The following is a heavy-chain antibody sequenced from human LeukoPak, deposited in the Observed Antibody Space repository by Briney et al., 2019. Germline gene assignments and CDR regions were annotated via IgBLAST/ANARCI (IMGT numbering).Heavy chain of an antibody. CDR1: GYSISSGYY. V-gene: IGHV4-38-2*02. J-gene: IGHJ6*03. Sequence: SETLSLTCTVSGYSISSGYYWGWIRQPPGKGLEWIGEINHSGSTNYNPSLKSRVTISVDTSKNQFSLKLSSVTAADTAVYYCARDGRGLGFYYYYMDVWGKGTTVTVSS. CDR2: INHSGST. CDR3: ARDGRGLGFYYYYMDV.